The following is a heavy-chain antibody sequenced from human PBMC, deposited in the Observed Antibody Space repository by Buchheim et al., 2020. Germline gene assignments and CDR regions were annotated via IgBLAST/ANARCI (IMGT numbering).Heavy chain of an antibody. CDR1: GDSISSSNYH. V-gene: IGHV4-31*03. D-gene: IGHD2-21*01. Sequence: QVQLQESGPGLVKPSQTLSLTCSVSGDSISSSNYHWSWIRQHPGKGLEWLGHTYDSGSIHYNPSLKSRITISVDTSKNPFSLILTSLTAADTAVYYCATYYVGGGGRGSWGQGTL. J-gene: IGHJ5*02. CDR3: ATYYVGGGGRGS. CDR2: TYDSGSI.